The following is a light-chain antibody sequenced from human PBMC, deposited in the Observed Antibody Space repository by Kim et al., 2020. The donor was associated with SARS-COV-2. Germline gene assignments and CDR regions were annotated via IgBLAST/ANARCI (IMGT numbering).Light chain of an antibody. Sequence: VSPVESAALSCRASHSVSSNFAWYQQKPGRAPRNLIYGASTRATGIPARFSGSGSGTEFTLTISSLQSEDFAVYYCQQYNNWSPYTFGQGTKLEI. CDR2: GAS. V-gene: IGKV3-15*01. CDR1: HSVSSN. J-gene: IGKJ2*01. CDR3: QQYNNWSPYT.